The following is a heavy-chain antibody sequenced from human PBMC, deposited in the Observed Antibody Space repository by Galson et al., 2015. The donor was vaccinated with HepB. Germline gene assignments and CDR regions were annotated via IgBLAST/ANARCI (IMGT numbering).Heavy chain of an antibody. CDR3: ARTPPRSGRSSSSTWYFDL. CDR1: GYSFTSYW. V-gene: IGHV5-51*03. CDR2: IYPGDSDT. D-gene: IGHD6-6*01. Sequence: QSGAEVKKPGESLKISCKGSGYSFTSYWIGWVRQMPGKGLEWMGIIYPGDSDTRYSPSFQGQVTISADKSISTAYLQWSSLKASDTAMYYCARTPPRSGRSSSSTWYFDLWGRGTLVTVSS. J-gene: IGHJ2*01.